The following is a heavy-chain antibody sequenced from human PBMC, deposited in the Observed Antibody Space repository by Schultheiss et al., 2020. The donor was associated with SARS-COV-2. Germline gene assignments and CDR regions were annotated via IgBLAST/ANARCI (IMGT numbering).Heavy chain of an antibody. D-gene: IGHD6-19*01. J-gene: IGHJ5*02. CDR2: ISADGANT. CDR3: ARVQAVAGSRGWFDP. Sequence: GGSLRLSCAASGFTFSSYAMSWVRQAPGKGLEYVSAISADGANTYYASSVEGRFTISRDNSKNTLHLQMGSLTAEDMAVYYCARVQAVAGSRGWFDPWGQGTLVTVSS. CDR1: GFTFSSYA. V-gene: IGHV3-64*01.